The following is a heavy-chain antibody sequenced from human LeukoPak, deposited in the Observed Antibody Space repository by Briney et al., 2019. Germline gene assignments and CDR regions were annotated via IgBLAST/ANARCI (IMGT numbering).Heavy chain of an antibody. CDR2: INTDGSST. D-gene: IGHD4-23*01. J-gene: IGHJ1*01. V-gene: IGHV3-74*03. CDR3: HGGNAEH. CDR1: GFTFSSYW. Sequence: PGGSLRLSCAASGFTFSSYWMHWVRQAPGKGLMWVSGINTDGSSTMYADSVKGRFTISRDNAKNTLYLQMNSLRGEDTAVYHCHGGNAEHWGQGTLVTVYS.